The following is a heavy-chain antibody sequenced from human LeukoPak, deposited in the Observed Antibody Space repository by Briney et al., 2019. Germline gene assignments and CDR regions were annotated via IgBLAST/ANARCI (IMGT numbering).Heavy chain of an antibody. CDR2: IYSSGGT. J-gene: IGHJ6*03. Sequence: PLETLSLTXTVSGGSIDYYYWSWIRQAPGRGLEYIGYIYSSGGTNYNSTHKGRVTMSVDTSKNQYSLKLSSLTAAGTAVYYCARDSRYSDTTGYYYSHYYMDVWGKGTTVTVSS. CDR3: ARDSRYSDTTGYYYSHYYMDV. CDR1: GGSIDYYY. D-gene: IGHD3-22*01. V-gene: IGHV4-59*01.